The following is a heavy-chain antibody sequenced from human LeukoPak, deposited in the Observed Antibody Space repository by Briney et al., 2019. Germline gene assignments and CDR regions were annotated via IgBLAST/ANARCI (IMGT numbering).Heavy chain of an antibody. J-gene: IGHJ4*02. CDR2: INPNSGGT. CDR1: GYTFTGYY. D-gene: IGHD7-27*01. V-gene: IGHV1-2*02. CDR3: ANWGGRAHYFDY. Sequence: ASVKVSCTASGYTFTGYYMHWVRQAPGQGLEWMGWINPNSGGTNYAQKFQGRVTMTRDTSISTAYMELSRLRSDDTAVYYCANWGGRAHYFDYWGQGTLVTVSS.